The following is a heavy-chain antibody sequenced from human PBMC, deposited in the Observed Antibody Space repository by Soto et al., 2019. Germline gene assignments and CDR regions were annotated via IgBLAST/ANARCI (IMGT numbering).Heavy chain of an antibody. D-gene: IGHD2-21*02. CDR3: ARRSDSGYYFDY. Sequence: QPLTYAGSDVNIISGGYSWSWIRQPPGKGMEWIGYIYHSVSTYYNPSLKSRVTISVDRSKNQFSLKLSSVTAADTAVYYCARRSDSGYYFDYWGQGTLVTVSS. CDR1: DVNIISGGYS. V-gene: IGHV4-30-2*01. J-gene: IGHJ4*02. CDR2: IYHSVST.